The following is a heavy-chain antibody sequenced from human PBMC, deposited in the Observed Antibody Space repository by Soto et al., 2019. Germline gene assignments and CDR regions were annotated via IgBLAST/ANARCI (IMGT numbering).Heavy chain of an antibody. CDR1: GGSFSGYY. Sequence: SETLSLTCAVYGGSFSGYYWSWIRQPPGKGLEWIGEINHSGSTNYNPSLKSRVTISVDTSKNQFSLKLSSVTAADTAVYYCAKGGDGGYAGYYYYYMDVWGKGTTVTVSS. J-gene: IGHJ6*03. CDR2: INHSGST. CDR3: AKGGDGGYAGYYYYYMDV. D-gene: IGHD5-12*01. V-gene: IGHV4-34*01.